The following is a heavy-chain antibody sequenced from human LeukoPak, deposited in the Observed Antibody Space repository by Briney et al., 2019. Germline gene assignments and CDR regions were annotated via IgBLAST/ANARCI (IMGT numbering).Heavy chain of an antibody. J-gene: IGHJ4*01. CDR1: GFTFSTYS. V-gene: IGHV3-21*01. CDR2: ISSGSSFI. D-gene: IGHD3-22*01. CDR3: ARESSGYFY. Sequence: GGSLRLSCAASGFTFSTYSMNWVRQAPGKGLEWVSSISSGSSFIYYADSVKGRFTISRDNAKNSLFLQMNSLRAEDTAVYYCARESSGYFYWGQEPWSPSP.